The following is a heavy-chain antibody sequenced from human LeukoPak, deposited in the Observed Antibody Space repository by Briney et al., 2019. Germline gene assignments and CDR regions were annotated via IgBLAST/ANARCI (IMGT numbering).Heavy chain of an antibody. J-gene: IGHJ3*02. V-gene: IGHV3-30-3*01. D-gene: IGHD5-18*01. CDR1: GFTFSGFA. Sequence: GGSLRLSCAASGFTFSGFAMHWVRQAPGKGLEWVSFISYDGSNRYYADSVKGRFTISRDNSKNTLYLQMNSLRAEDTAVYYCTRSRGSSYDGNDALDIWGQGTMVTVSS. CDR3: TRSRGSSYDGNDALDI. CDR2: ISYDGSNR.